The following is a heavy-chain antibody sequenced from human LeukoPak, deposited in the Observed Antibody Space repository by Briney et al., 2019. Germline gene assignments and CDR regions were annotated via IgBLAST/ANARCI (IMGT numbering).Heavy chain of an antibody. CDR3: ARGQGGNYYLNYFDY. CDR1: GGSFSNYY. V-gene: IGHV4-59*01. CDR2: FYYSGST. D-gene: IGHD1-26*01. Sequence: PSETLSLTCTVQGGSFSNYYWSWLRQPPGKGLEWIGHFYYSGSTTYSPSLKSRVTISVDTSRNQFSLKLTSVSAADTAVYFCARGQGGNYYLNYFDYWGQGALVTVSS. J-gene: IGHJ4*02.